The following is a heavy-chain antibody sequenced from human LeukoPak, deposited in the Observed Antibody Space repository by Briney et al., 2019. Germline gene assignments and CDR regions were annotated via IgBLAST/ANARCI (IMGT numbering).Heavy chain of an antibody. D-gene: IGHD3-16*01. CDR3: ARHVRGGSYFNY. CDR1: GYSISSGYF. V-gene: IGHV4-38-2*02. CDR2: IYQSETA. Sequence: SETLSPTCTVSGYSISSGYFWGWMRQPPGKGLEWIGSIYQSETAHYNPSLKSRVTISVDTSKNQFSLKLSSVTAADTAVYYCARHVRGGSYFNYWGQGTLVTVSS. J-gene: IGHJ4*02.